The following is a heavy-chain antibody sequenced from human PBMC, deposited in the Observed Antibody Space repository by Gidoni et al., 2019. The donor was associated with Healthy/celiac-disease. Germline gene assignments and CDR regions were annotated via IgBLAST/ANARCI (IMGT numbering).Heavy chain of an antibody. CDR3: TRDSGHYDILTGYYSYVDY. V-gene: IGHV3-49*02. Sequence: APGKGLEWVGFIRSKAYGGTTEYAASVKGRFTISRDDSKSIAYLQMNSLKTEDTAVYYCTRDSGHYDILTGYYSYVDYWGQGTLVTVSS. CDR2: IRSKAYGGTT. J-gene: IGHJ4*02. D-gene: IGHD3-9*01.